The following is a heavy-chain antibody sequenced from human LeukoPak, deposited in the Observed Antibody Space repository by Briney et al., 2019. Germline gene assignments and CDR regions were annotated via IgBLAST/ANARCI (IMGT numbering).Heavy chain of an antibody. Sequence: SETLSLTCTVSDGSISGGDYYWSWIRQPPGKGLEWIGYIYYSGSTYNNPSLKSRVTISVDTSNNQFSLMLTSVTAADTAVYYCARDCGGTSCYGRYYYGMDVWGQGTTVTVSS. D-gene: IGHD2-2*01. CDR2: IYYSGST. CDR3: ARDCGGTSCYGRYYYGMDV. CDR1: DGSISGGDYY. V-gene: IGHV4-30-4*01. J-gene: IGHJ6*02.